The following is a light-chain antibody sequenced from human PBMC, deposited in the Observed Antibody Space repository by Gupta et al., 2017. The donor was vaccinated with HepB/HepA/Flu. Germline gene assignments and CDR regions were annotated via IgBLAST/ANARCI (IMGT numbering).Light chain of an antibody. V-gene: IGKV1-5*03. Sequence: DIQMTQSPSTLSASVGDRVTITCRASESIVTGVAWYQLLISKASSLQSGVPSRFSGSGSGTEFTLTINSLQPDDSATYYCQQYVNYSTWTFGQGTKVEIK. CDR2: KAS. J-gene: IGKJ1*01. CDR1: ESIVTG. CDR3: QQYVNYSTWT.